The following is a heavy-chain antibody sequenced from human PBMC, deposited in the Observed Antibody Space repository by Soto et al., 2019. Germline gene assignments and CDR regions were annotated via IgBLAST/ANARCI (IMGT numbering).Heavy chain of an antibody. CDR3: VAELYSGGGCCSFDF. Sequence: SVKVSCKTSGFTFTNSAVQCVRQAREQRLEWIGWIIVASGRTNYAREVQQRVTISRDTSTTTAYMELSGLRSEDTAVYYCVAELYSGGGCCSFDFWGQGAMVTVSS. V-gene: IGHV1-58*01. J-gene: IGHJ3*01. CDR1: GFTFTNSA. CDR2: IIVASGRT. D-gene: IGHD2-21*02.